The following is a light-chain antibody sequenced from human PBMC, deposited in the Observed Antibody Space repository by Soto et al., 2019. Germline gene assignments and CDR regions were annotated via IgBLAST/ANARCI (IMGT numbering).Light chain of an antibody. CDR1: QTVRNNY. CDR2: GAS. V-gene: IGKV3-20*01. Sequence: EFVLTQSPGTLSFSPGERATLSCRASQTVRNNYLAWYQQKPGQAPRLLIYGASSRATGIPDRFSGSGSGTDFTLTISRLEPEDFAVYYCQQYGSSLWTFGQGAKVDIK. CDR3: QQYGSSLWT. J-gene: IGKJ1*01.